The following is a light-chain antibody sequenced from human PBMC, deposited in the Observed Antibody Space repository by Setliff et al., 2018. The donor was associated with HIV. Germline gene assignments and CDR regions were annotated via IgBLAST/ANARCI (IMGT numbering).Light chain of an antibody. V-gene: IGLV2-14*03. CDR3: SSYTSSSPYV. J-gene: IGLJ1*01. Sequence: QSALAQPASVSGSPGQSITISCTGTSSDVGGYNCVSWYQQHPGKAPKLMICDVSNRPSGVSNRFSGSKSGNTASLTISGLQAEDEADYYCSSYTSSSPYVFGTGTKVTVL. CDR1: SSDVGGYNC. CDR2: DVS.